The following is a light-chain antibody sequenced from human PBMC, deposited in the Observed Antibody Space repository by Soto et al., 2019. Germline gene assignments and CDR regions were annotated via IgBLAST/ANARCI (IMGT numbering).Light chain of an antibody. V-gene: IGKV1-9*01. CDR2: AAS. Sequence: IQLTQSPSSLSASVGDIVTITCRASQGINTFLAWYQQKAGKAPKLLIYAASTLQSGVPSRFSGSGSGTDFTLTISSLQSEDFATYYCQQLNSYPITCGQGTRLEI. CDR3: QQLNSYPIT. CDR1: QGINTF. J-gene: IGKJ5*01.